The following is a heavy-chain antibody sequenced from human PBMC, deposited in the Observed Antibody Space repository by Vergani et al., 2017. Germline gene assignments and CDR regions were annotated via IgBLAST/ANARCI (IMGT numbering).Heavy chain of an antibody. D-gene: IGHD3-22*01. V-gene: IGHV4-59*01. CDR2: IYYSGST. CDR3: AREIRAITMTSLRLLGMDV. Sequence: QVQLQESGPGLVKPSETLSLTCTVSGGSISSYYWSWIRQPPGKGLEWIGYIYYSGSTYYNPSLKSRVTISVDTSKNQFSLKLSSVTAADTAVYYCAREIRAITMTSLRLLGMDVWGQGTTVTVSS. J-gene: IGHJ6*02. CDR1: GGSISSYY.